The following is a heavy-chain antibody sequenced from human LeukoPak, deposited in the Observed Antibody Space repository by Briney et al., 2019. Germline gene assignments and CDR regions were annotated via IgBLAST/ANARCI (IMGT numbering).Heavy chain of an antibody. Sequence: SETLSLTCAVYGGSFSGYYWSWIRQPPGKGLEWIGEINHSGSTNYNPSLKSRVTISVDPSKNKFSLKLGFLTAADTAVYYCARKAARPYYYYFYYMDVWGKGTTVTVSS. CDR1: GGSFSGYY. J-gene: IGHJ6*03. CDR2: INHSGST. D-gene: IGHD6-6*01. CDR3: ARKAARPYYYYFYYMDV. V-gene: IGHV4-34*01.